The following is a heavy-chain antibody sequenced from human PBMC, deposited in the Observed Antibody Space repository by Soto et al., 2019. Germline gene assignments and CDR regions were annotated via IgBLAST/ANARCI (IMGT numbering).Heavy chain of an antibody. D-gene: IGHD1-26*01. Sequence: QVQLVQSGAEVKKPGSSVKVSCKASGGTFSSYSINWVRQAPGQGLEWMGEIIPIFGTANYSQKFQGRVTITADESTSTAYMELSSLRSEDTGVYSCARDGGRHTGGIDYWGQGTLVTVSS. V-gene: IGHV1-69*01. CDR3: ARDGGRHTGGIDY. J-gene: IGHJ4*02. CDR1: GGTFSSYS. CDR2: IIPIFGTA.